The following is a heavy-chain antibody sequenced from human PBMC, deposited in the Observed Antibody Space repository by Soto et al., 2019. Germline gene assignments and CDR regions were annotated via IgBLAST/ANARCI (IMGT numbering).Heavy chain of an antibody. V-gene: IGHV4-59*01. D-gene: IGHD1-7*01. CDR2: IYYSGST. J-gene: IGHJ6*03. CDR1: GGSISSYY. Sequence: PSETLSLTCTVSGGSISSYYWSWIRQPPGKGLEWIGYIYYSGSTNYNPSLKSRVTISVDTSKNQFSLKLSSVTAADTAVYYCARDRDPTGTNRYYYMDVWGKGTTVTVSS. CDR3: ARDRDPTGTNRYYYMDV.